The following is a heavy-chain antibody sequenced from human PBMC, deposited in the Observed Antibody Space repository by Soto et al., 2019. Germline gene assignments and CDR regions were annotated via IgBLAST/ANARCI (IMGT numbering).Heavy chain of an antibody. Sequence: GASVKVSCKASGGIFSSYAIXWVRQAPGQGLEWMGGIIPIFGTANYAQKFQGRVTITADESTSTAYMELSSLRSEDTAVYYCARDRVVRGVVLDYYYSGMDVWGQGTTVTVSS. J-gene: IGHJ6*02. CDR2: IIPIFGTA. V-gene: IGHV1-69*13. CDR1: GGIFSSYA. D-gene: IGHD3-10*01. CDR3: ARDRVVRGVVLDYYYSGMDV.